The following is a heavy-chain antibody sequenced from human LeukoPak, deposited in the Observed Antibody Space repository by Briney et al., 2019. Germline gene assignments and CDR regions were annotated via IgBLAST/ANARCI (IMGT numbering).Heavy chain of an antibody. CDR3: ARDNSVGDIAWWLDP. CDR1: GYSFTSHY. CDR2: INPSGSST. J-gene: IGHJ5*02. D-gene: IGHD3-16*02. V-gene: IGHV1-46*01. Sequence: ASVKVSCKASGYSFTSHYMHWVRQAPGQGLEWMGLINPSGSSTLYAQKFQGRVTMTREMSTTTDYMKLISLRSEDTAVYYCARDNSVGDIAWWLDPWGQGTLVTVSS.